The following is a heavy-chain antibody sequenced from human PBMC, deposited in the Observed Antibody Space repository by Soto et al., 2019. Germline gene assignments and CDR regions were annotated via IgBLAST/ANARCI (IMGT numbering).Heavy chain of an antibody. CDR2: ISGSGGST. D-gene: IGHD6-6*01. J-gene: IGHJ6*02. V-gene: IGHV3-23*01. CDR3: AKIGSSSGVRDYYYGMDV. CDR1: GFTFSSYA. Sequence: GGSLRLSCAASGFTFSSYAMSWVRQAPGKGLEWVSAISGSGGSTYYADSVKGRFTISRDNSKNTLYLQMNSLRAEGTAVYYCAKIGSSSGVRDYYYGMDVWGQGTTVTVSS.